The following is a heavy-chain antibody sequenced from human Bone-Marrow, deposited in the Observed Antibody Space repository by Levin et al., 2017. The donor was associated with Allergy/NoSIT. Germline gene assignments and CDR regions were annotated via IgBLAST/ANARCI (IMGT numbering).Heavy chain of an antibody. V-gene: IGHV3-21*01. Sequence: ASVKVSCAASEFSFTPYTLNWVRQAPGKGLEWVSSIGSDSYYMYYADSVRGRFTISRDNAKKTLFLQMDDLRAEDTAVYYCATLNSGFASYWGQGTLVTVSS. D-gene: IGHD5-12*01. CDR2: IGSDSYYM. CDR1: EFSFTPYT. CDR3: ATLNSGFASY. J-gene: IGHJ4*02.